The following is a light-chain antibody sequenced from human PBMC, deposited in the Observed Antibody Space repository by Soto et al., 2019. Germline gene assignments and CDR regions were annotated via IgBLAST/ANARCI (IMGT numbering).Light chain of an antibody. CDR3: QQYGSSPIS. CDR1: QSVSTN. Sequence: EIVMTQSPATLSVSPGERATLSCSASQSVSTNLAWYQQKPGQSPRLLIYGTSTRATGIPDRISGSGSGTDFTLTISRLEPEDFAVYYCQQYGSSPISFGQGTRLEIK. J-gene: IGKJ5*01. CDR2: GTS. V-gene: IGKV3-20*01.